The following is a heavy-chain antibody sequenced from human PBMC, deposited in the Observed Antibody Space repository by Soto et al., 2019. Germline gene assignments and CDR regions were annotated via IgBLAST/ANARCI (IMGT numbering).Heavy chain of an antibody. CDR1: GGSISNYY. CDR2: FYASGYT. CDR3: ARGNQVAMSDY. Sequence: QVQLQESGPGLVKPSETLSLTCAVSGGSISNYYWSWIRQPAGKGLEWIGRFYASGYTNYNPSLKSRVTMSLDISKNQFSLRLSSVTAADTAVYYCARGNQVAMSDYWGLGTLVTVSS. J-gene: IGHJ4*02. V-gene: IGHV4-4*07.